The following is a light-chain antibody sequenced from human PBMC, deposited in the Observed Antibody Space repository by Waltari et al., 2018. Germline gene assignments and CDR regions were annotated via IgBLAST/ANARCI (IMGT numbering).Light chain of an antibody. Sequence: QSALTQPASVSGSPGQSITISCTGTSSDVGTYDYVSWYQQHPGKAPKLIIYDVTKRHSGIANRFAGAKSGNTASRTISGLQAEDEADYYGSSYTTSSTVYVFGTGTKVTVL. J-gene: IGLJ1*01. CDR2: DVT. CDR3: SSYTTSSTVYV. CDR1: SSDVGTYDY. V-gene: IGLV2-14*03.